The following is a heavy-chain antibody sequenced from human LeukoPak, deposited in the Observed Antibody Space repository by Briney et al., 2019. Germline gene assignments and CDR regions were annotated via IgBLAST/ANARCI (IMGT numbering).Heavy chain of an antibody. CDR3: ALFGWGHDYGDYVLDY. Sequence: ASVKVSCKASGYTFTSYGISWVRQAPGQGLEWMGWICAYNGNTNYAQKLQGRVTMTTDTSTSTAYMELRSLRSDDTAVYYCALFGWGHDYGDYVLDYWGQGTLVTVSS. CDR1: GYTFTSYG. V-gene: IGHV1-18*01. CDR2: ICAYNGNT. J-gene: IGHJ4*02. D-gene: IGHD4-17*01.